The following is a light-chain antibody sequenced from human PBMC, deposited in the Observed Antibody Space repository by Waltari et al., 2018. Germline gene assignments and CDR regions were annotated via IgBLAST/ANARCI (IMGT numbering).Light chain of an antibody. CDR1: TSNIGPNT. CDR2: ANY. CDR3: ATWDDSLSGRV. J-gene: IGLJ3*02. Sequence: QSVLTQPPSTSGTPGQRVTFSCSGSTSNIGPNTVTWYQLLPGTAPKTVIFANYHRPSGVPDRFSASKSGTSASLVISGLQSEDEADYFCATWDDSLSGRVFGGGTKVTIL. V-gene: IGLV1-44*01.